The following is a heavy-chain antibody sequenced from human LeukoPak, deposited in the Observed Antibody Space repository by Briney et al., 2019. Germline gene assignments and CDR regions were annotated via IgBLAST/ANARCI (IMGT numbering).Heavy chain of an antibody. CDR2: IYYSGST. CDR3: ARVAYSSGWYWFDP. V-gene: IGHV4-31*03. CDR1: GGSISSGGYY. J-gene: IGHJ5*02. Sequence: PSETLSLTCTVSGGSISSGGYYWSWIRQHPGKGLEWIGYIYYSGSTYYNPSLKSRVTISVDTSKNQFSLKLSSVTAADTAVYYCARVAYSSGWYWFDPWGQGTLVTVSS. D-gene: IGHD6-13*01.